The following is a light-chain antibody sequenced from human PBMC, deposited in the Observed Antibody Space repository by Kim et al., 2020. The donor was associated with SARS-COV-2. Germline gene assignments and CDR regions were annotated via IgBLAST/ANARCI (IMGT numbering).Light chain of an antibody. J-gene: IGLJ2*01. CDR2: GRN. CDR3: NSLGSSENVL. Sequence: SSELTQDPAVSVAVGQTVKINCQGDSLRRYYASWYQQKPGQAPVLVIYGRNNRPSGIPERLSGSTSGNTASLIITGTQAEDEADYYCNSLGSSENVLVGGGAHLSVL. CDR1: SLRRYY. V-gene: IGLV3-19*01.